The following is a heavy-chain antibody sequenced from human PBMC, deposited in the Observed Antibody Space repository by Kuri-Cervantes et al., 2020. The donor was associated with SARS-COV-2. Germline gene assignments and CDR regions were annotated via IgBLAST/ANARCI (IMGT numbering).Heavy chain of an antibody. Sequence: GGSLRLSCVASGFSFSSYEMNWVRQAPGRGLEWVSYISSSGSTIYYADSVKGRFTISRDNAKNSLYLQMSSLRVEDTAVYYCTRMSSGGSPDYWGQGTLVTVSS. CDR2: ISSSGSTI. CDR3: TRMSSGGSPDY. V-gene: IGHV3-48*03. CDR1: GFSFSSYE. J-gene: IGHJ4*02. D-gene: IGHD2-15*01.